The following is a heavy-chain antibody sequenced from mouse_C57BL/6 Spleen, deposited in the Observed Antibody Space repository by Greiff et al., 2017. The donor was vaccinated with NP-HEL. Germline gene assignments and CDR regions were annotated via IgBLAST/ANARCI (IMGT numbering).Heavy chain of an antibody. CDR2: INPGSGGT. D-gene: IGHD1-1*01. J-gene: IGHJ3*01. V-gene: IGHV1-54*01. CDR1: GYAFTNYL. CDR3: ARDYGSRGFAY. Sequence: VKLMESGAELVRPGTSVKVSCKASGYAFTNYLIEWVKQRPGQGLEWIGVINPGSGGTNYNEKFKGKATLTADKSSSTAYMQLSSLTSEDSAVYFCARDYGSRGFAYWGQGTLVTVSA.